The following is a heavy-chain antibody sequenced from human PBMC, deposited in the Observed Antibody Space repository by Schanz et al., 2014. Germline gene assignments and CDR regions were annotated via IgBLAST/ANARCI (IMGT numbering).Heavy chain of an antibody. CDR1: RSTFSSYT. V-gene: IGHV1-46*01. CDR3: TSEAHNHDGLRSYSNV. Sequence: QVQLVQSGAEVKKPGSSVKVSCKASRSTFSSYTISWVRQARGQGLEWMGIINPSGGGTSYALRFQDRVTVTRDTSTSTGYMELSSLRSEDTAVYFCTSEAHNHDGLRSYSNVWGQGTLGTVTP. CDR2: INPSGGGT. J-gene: IGHJ4*02. D-gene: IGHD3-10*01.